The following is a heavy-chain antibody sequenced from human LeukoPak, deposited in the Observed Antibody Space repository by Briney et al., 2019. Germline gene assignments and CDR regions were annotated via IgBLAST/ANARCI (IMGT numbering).Heavy chain of an antibody. V-gene: IGHV4-39*07. D-gene: IGHD1-1*01. CDR2: IYNSGST. CDR3: ARDRRPSGSGHHDAFDI. CDR1: GGSISSSSYY. Sequence: SETLSLTCTVSGGSISSSSYYWGWLRQPPGKGLEWLGRIYNSGSTYYSPSLKSRVTISVDTSKNQFSLKLSSVTAADTAVYYCARDRRPSGSGHHDAFDIWGQGTMVTVSS. J-gene: IGHJ3*02.